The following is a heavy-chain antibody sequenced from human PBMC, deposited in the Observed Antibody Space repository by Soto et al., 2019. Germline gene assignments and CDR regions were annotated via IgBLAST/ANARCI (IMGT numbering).Heavy chain of an antibody. CDR2: ISQDGAIA. D-gene: IGHD1-1*01. V-gene: IGHV3-74*01. CDR1: GFAFGSYW. Sequence: VQLVESGGGLVQPGGSLRLSCAASGFAFGSYWMHWVRQAPGKGLVWVSRISQDGAIATQADSVKGRCTIARDNAKNTLFLQMNSLRADDTAVYYCLRDQRHWNEFADQWGQGTLVTGSS. J-gene: IGHJ4*02. CDR3: LRDQRHWNEFADQ.